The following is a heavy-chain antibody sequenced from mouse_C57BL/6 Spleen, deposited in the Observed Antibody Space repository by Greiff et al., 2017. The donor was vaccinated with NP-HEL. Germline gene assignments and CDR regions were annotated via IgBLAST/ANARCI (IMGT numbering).Heavy chain of an antibody. Sequence: EVQLQQSGPELVKPGASVKISCKASGYTFTDYYMNWVKQSHGKSLEWIGDINPNNGGTSYNQKFKGKATLTVDKSSSTAYMELRSLTSEDSAVYYCARWKTGALYYYAMDYWGQGTSVTVSS. V-gene: IGHV1-26*01. J-gene: IGHJ4*01. CDR1: GYTFTDYY. CDR3: ARWKTGALYYYAMDY. D-gene: IGHD4-1*01. CDR2: INPNNGGT.